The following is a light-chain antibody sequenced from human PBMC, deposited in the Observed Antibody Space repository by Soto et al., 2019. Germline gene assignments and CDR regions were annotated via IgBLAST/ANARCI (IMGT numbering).Light chain of an antibody. CDR3: QQYYSTPIT. Sequence: DIVMTQSPDSLAVSLGERATINCKSSQSVLYSSNNKNYLAWYQQKPGQPAKLLIYWASTRESGVPDRFSGSGSGTDFTLTVSCLQAEDVAVYYCQQYYSTPITFGQGTRLEI. CDR1: QSVLYSSNNKNY. J-gene: IGKJ5*01. V-gene: IGKV4-1*01. CDR2: WAS.